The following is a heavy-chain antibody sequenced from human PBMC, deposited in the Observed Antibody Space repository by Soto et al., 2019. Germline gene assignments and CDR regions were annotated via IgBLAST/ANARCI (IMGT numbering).Heavy chain of an antibody. CDR1: GFTFSTYA. Sequence: EVQLLESGGGLVQPGGSLRLSCAASGFTFSTYAMSWVRQAPGKVLEWVSGITGTRVRTYYADSVQGRFTISRDNSNNSLFLQMHSLRAEDSALYYCAKLRGWLGVGVNSGMDFDSWGQGTLVTVSS. V-gene: IGHV3-23*01. CDR3: AKLRGWLGVGVNSGMDFDS. CDR2: ITGTRVRT. D-gene: IGHD1-26*01. J-gene: IGHJ4*02.